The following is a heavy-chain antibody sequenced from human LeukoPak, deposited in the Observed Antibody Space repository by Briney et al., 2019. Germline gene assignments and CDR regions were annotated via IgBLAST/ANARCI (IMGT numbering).Heavy chain of an antibody. CDR2: IYHSGST. CDR3: ARGGLAFGGN. Sequence: SETLSLTCAVSGGSISSSNWWSWVRQPPGKGLEWIGEIYHSGSTNYNPSLKSRVTISVDKSKNQFSLRLTSVTTADTAVYYCARGGLAFGGNWGQGPWSPSPQ. D-gene: IGHD1-14*01. CDR1: GGSISSSNW. J-gene: IGHJ1*01. V-gene: IGHV4-4*02.